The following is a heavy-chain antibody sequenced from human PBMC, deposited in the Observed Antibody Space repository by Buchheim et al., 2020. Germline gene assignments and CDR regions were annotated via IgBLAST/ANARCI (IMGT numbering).Heavy chain of an antibody. J-gene: IGHJ4*02. Sequence: QVQLVQSGAEVKKPGASVKVSCKASGSTFTSYDIHLVRQATGQGLECLGWMNPNSVNPGYAHKLQVRVTMTRNTSISTAFMGLSSLRSEDTAVYYWALDSGSYDLGTTGFDYWGQGTL. CDR1: GSTFTSYD. CDR3: ALDSGSYDLGTTGFDY. D-gene: IGHD1-26*01. CDR2: MNPNSVNP. V-gene: IGHV1-8*01.